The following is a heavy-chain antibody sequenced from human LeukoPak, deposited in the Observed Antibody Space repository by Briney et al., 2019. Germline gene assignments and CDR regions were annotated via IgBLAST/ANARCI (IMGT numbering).Heavy chain of an antibody. CDR1: GYTFASYD. D-gene: IGHD2-15*01. J-gene: IGHJ4*02. CDR2: MNPDSTNT. V-gene: IGHV1-8*01. CDR3: ARVPSLGYCSGGSCYRFDH. Sequence: GASVKVFCKASGYTFASYDINWVRQAPGQGLEWMGWMNPDSTNTGYAEKFQGRVTMTRDTSMSIAYMELSSLTSEDTAVYYCARVPSLGYCSGGSCYRFDHWGQGTLVAVSS.